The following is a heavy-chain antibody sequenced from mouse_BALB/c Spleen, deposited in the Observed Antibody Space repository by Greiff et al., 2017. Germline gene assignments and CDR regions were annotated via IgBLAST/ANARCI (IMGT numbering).Heavy chain of an antibody. CDR1: GFSLTGYG. Sequence: QVQLKESGPGLVAPSQSLSITCTVSGFSLTGYGVNWVRQPPGKGLEWLGMIWGDGSTDYNSALKSRLSISKDNSKSQVFLKMNSLQTDDTARYYCAREREDGYFWYFDVWGAGTTVTVSS. CDR2: IWGDGST. D-gene: IGHD2-3*01. V-gene: IGHV2-6-7*01. CDR3: AREREDGYFWYFDV. J-gene: IGHJ1*01.